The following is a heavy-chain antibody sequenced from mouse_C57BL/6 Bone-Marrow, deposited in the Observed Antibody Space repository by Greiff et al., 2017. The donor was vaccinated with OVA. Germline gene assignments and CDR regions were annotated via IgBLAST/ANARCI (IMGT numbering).Heavy chain of an antibody. CDR3: ARDWHFDY. Sequence: DVMLVESGGGLVQPGGSLKLSCAASGFTFSDYGMHWVRQAPEKGLEWVAYISSGSSTIYYADTVKGRFTISRDNAKNTLFLQMTSLRSEDTAMYYCARDWHFDYWGQGTTLTVSS. J-gene: IGHJ2*01. CDR1: GFTFSDYG. CDR2: ISSGSSTI. D-gene: IGHD4-1*01. V-gene: IGHV5-17*01.